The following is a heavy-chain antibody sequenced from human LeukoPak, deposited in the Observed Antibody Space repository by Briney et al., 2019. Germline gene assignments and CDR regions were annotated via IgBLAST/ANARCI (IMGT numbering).Heavy chain of an antibody. V-gene: IGHV3-23*01. CDR2: ISGSGDYT. D-gene: IGHD3-10*01. CDR1: GFTFSSYE. CDR3: AKVTYGSGTYGAFDS. Sequence: GGSLRLSCAASGFTFSSYEMNWVRQAPGKGLEWVSTISGSGDYTYYADSVKGRFTISRDNSKNTLYLQMNSLRAEDTAIYYCAKVTYGSGTYGAFDSWGQGTLVTVSS. J-gene: IGHJ4*02.